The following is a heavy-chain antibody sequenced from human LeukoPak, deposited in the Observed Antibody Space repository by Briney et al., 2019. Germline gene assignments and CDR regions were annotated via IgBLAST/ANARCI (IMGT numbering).Heavy chain of an antibody. J-gene: IGHJ4*02. V-gene: IGHV3-48*03. CDR3: ARGRGYSYGYFDF. CDR1: GFTFSIYE. CDR2: ISTSGSPI. Sequence: GGSLRLSCAASGFTFSIYEMNWVRQAPGKGLEWVSYISTSGSPIYYADSVKGRFTISRDNAQKSLYVQMNSLRAEGTAVYYCARGRGYSYGYFDFWGQGTLVTVSS. D-gene: IGHD5-18*01.